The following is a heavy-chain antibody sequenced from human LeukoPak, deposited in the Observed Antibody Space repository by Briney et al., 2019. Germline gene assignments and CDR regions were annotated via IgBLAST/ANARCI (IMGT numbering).Heavy chain of an antibody. Sequence: SETLSLTCAVYGGSFSGYYWSWIRQPPGKGLEWIGEINHSGSTNYNPSLKSRVTISVDTSKNQFSLKLSSVTAADTAVYYCARSRRRFGELLAGYFDYWGQGTLVTVSS. CDR1: GGSFSGYY. D-gene: IGHD3-10*01. V-gene: IGHV4-34*01. CDR3: ARSRRRFGELLAGYFDY. J-gene: IGHJ4*02. CDR2: INHSGST.